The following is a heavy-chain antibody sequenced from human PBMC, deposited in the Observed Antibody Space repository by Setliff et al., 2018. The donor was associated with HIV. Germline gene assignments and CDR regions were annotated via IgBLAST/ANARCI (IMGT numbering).Heavy chain of an antibody. D-gene: IGHD1-26*01. CDR3: ARMCGLPNDAFDI. Sequence: ASVKVSCKASGDAFTDYYIHWVRQAPGQGLEWMGWINPNSGGTNYAQKFQGRVTMTTDTSTSTAYMELRSLRSDDTAVYYCARMCGLPNDAFDIWGQGTMVTVSS. CDR1: GDAFTDYY. J-gene: IGHJ3*02. V-gene: IGHV1-2*02. CDR2: INPNSGGT.